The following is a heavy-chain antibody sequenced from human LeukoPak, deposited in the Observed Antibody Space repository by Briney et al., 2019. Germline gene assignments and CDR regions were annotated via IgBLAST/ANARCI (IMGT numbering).Heavy chain of an antibody. V-gene: IGHV1-2*06. CDR3: AREVGATDNSFDY. J-gene: IGHJ4*02. CDR2: INPKSGGT. Sequence: ASVKVSCKASGYSFSEYYIHWVRQAPGQGLEWMGRINPKSGGTDYVQNFQGRVTMTRGTSITTAYMELSSLRSDDTAVYYCAREVGATDNSFDYWGQGTLVTVSS. CDR1: GYSFSEYY. D-gene: IGHD1-26*01.